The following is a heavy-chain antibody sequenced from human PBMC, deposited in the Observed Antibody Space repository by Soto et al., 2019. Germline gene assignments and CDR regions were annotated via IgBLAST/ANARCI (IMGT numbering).Heavy chain of an antibody. CDR1: GFTFSSYA. CDR2: ISYDGSNK. CDR3: ARDLSGLYGNYYGMDV. Sequence: PGGSLRLSCAASGFTFSSYAMHWVRQAPGKGLEWVAVISYDGSNKYYADSVKGRFTISRDNSKNTLYLQMNSLRAEDTAVYYCARDLSGLYGNYYGMDVWGQGTTVTVSS. D-gene: IGHD3-16*01. J-gene: IGHJ6*02. V-gene: IGHV3-30-3*01.